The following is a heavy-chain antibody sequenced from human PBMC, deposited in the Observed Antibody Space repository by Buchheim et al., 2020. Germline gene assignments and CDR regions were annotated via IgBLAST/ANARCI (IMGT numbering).Heavy chain of an antibody. CDR1: GFTFSGYW. CDR3: ARDLRVVLAAPDY. V-gene: IGHV3-7*01. J-gene: IGHJ4*02. Sequence: EVQLVESGGGLVQPGGSLRLSCAASGFTFSGYWMSWVRQAPGKGLEWVANINQDGNEKYYVDSVRGRFTISRDNAKNSMALQMNSLKAEDTAVYYCARDLRVVLAAPDYWGQGTL. D-gene: IGHD6-6*01. CDR2: INQDGNEK.